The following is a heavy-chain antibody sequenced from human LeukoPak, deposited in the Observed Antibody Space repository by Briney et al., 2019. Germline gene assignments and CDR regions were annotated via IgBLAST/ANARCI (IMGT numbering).Heavy chain of an antibody. J-gene: IGHJ5*02. Sequence: ASVKVSCKASGYTFTGYYMHWVRQAPGQGLEWMGWMNPNSGNTGYAQKFQGRVTMTRNTSISTAYMELSSLRSEDTAVYYCARGTGHDSSGYYYLYNWFDPWGQGTLVTVSS. CDR2: MNPNSGNT. V-gene: IGHV1-8*02. CDR1: GYTFTGYY. CDR3: ARGTGHDSSGYYYLYNWFDP. D-gene: IGHD3-22*01.